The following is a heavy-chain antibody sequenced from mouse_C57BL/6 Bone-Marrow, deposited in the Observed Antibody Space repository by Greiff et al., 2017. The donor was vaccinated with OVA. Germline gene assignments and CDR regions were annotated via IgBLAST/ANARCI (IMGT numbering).Heavy chain of an antibody. V-gene: IGHV1-74*01. D-gene: IGHD1-1*01. J-gene: IGHJ4*01. CDR2: IHPSDSDT. CDR1: GYTFTSYW. CDR3: ASWLNYYGSSYHYAMDY. Sequence: QVQLQQPGAELVKPGASVKVSCKASGYTFTSYWMHWVKQRPGQGLEWIGRIHPSDSDTNYNQKFKGKATLTVDKSSSTAYMQLSSLTSEDSAVYYCASWLNYYGSSYHYAMDYWGQGTSVTVSS.